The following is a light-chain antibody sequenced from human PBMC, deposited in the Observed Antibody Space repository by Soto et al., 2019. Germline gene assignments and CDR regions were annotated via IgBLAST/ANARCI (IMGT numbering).Light chain of an antibody. CDR1: QGISNY. CDR2: AAS. J-gene: IGKJ1*01. V-gene: IGKV1-16*01. Sequence: DIQMTQSPSSLSASVGDRVTITSRASQGISNYLAWYQQKPGKVPKLLIYAASTLESGVPSRFRGSGSGTEFTLTISSLKPDDFATYYCQHYNSYSEAFGQGTKVDIK. CDR3: QHYNSYSEA.